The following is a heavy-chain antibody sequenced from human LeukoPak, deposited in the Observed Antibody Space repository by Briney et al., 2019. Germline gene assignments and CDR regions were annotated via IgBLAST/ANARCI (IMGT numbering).Heavy chain of an antibody. CDR1: GYTFTGYY. V-gene: IGHV1-46*01. CDR2: INPSGGAT. J-gene: IGHJ5*02. Sequence: ASVKVSCKASGYTFTGYYMHWVGQTPGQGLEWMGIINPSGGATNYAQKFQGRVTMTGDTSTSTVYMELSRLRSDDTAVYYCARAPGYSSGWYGASGFDPWGQGTLVTVSS. CDR3: ARAPGYSSGWYGASGFDP. D-gene: IGHD6-19*01.